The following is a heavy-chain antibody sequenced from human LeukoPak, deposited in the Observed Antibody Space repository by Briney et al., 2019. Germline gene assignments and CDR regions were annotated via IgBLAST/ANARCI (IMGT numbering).Heavy chain of an antibody. J-gene: IGHJ5*02. V-gene: IGHV1-2*02. CDR3: ARDWGRRGYYDFWSGDDNRFDP. D-gene: IGHD3-3*01. CDR2: INPNSGGT. CDR1: GYTFTGYY. Sequence: ASVKVSCKASGYTFTGYYMHWVRQAPGQGLEWMGWINPNSGGTNYAQKSQGRVTMTRDTSIITAYMELSRLRSDDTAVYYCARDWGRRGYYDFWSGDDNRFDPWGQGTLVTVSS.